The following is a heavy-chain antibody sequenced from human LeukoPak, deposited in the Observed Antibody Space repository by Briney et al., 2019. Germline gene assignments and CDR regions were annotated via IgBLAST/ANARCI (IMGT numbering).Heavy chain of an antibody. V-gene: IGHV3-48*03. D-gene: IGHD6-13*01. Sequence: GGSLRLSCAASGFTFSSYEMNWVRQAPGKGLEWVSYISSSGSTIYYADSVKGRFTISRDNAKNSLYLQMNSLRAEDTAVYYCARDPVSAAAPNWFDPWGQGTLVTVSS. CDR2: ISSSGSTI. CDR1: GFTFSSYE. CDR3: ARDPVSAAAPNWFDP. J-gene: IGHJ5*02.